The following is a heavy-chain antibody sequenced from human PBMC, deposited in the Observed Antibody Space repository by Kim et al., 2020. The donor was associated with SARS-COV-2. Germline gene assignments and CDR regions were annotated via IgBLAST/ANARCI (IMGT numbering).Heavy chain of an antibody. Sequence: GGSLRLSCGASGFALVNYAMSWVRQAPGKGLEWVSYISGTGANAEYGDSVKGRFTISRDNSKNLLYLQLNSLRAEDTAVYYCARDGYNQIAFDHWGRGT. CDR1: GFALVNYA. D-gene: IGHD5-18*01. CDR3: ARDGYNQIAFDH. CDR2: ISGTGANA. J-gene: IGHJ4*02. V-gene: IGHV3-23*01.